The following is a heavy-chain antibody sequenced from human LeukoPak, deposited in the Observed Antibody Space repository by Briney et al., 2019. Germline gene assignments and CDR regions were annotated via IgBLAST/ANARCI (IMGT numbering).Heavy chain of an antibody. V-gene: IGHV3-30-3*01. CDR1: GFTFSSYA. J-gene: IGHJ6*03. CDR2: VSYDGSNK. D-gene: IGHD4-11*01. CDR3: ASPYYSNYRVDYYYYYMDV. Sequence: GRSLRLSCAASGFTFSSYAMHWVRQAPGKGLEWVAVVSYDGSNKYYADSVKGRFTISRDNSKNTLYLQMNSLRAEDTAVYYCASPYYSNYRVDYYYYYMDVWGKGTTVTVSS.